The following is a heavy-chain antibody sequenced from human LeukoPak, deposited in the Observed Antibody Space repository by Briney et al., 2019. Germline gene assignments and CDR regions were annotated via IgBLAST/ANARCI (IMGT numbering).Heavy chain of an antibody. Sequence: PSETLSLTCTVSGVSISSYYWSWIRQPPGKGLEWIGYIYYSGSTNYNPSLKSRVTISVDTSKNQFSLKLSSVTAADTAVYYCVRRGRLPNVALVIWGQGTMVT. CDR1: GVSISSYY. V-gene: IGHV4-59*01. CDR3: VRRGRLPNVALVI. D-gene: IGHD3-16*01. CDR2: IYYSGST. J-gene: IGHJ3*02.